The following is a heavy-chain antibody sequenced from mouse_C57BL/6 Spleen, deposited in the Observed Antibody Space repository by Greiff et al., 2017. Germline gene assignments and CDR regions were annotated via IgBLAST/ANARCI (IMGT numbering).Heavy chain of an antibody. D-gene: IGHD3-2*02. V-gene: IGHV1-22*01. J-gene: IGHJ4*01. CDR2: INPNNGGT. CDR1: GYTFTDYN. Sequence: EVQLQQSGPELVKPGASVKMSCKASGYTFTDYNMHWVKQSHGKSLEWIGYINPNNGGTSYNQKFKGKATLTVNKSSSTAYMALRSLTSEDSAVYYCARGTAQGGDYYAMDYWGQGTSVTVSS. CDR3: ARGTAQGGDYYAMDY.